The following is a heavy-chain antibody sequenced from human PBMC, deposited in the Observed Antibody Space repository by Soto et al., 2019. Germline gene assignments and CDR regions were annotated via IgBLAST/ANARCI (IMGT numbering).Heavy chain of an antibody. CDR2: IPWDGGST. J-gene: IGHJ4*02. D-gene: IGHD1-20*01. CDR3: ARERGRITDY. Sequence: EVQLVESGGVVVQPGDSLRLSCAASGFTFDDYAMHWVRQTPGRGLEWVSLIPWDGGSTFYASSVRGRFTISRDNSKHSLSLQMTSLRTEDTALYYCARERGRITDYWGQGTLVTVSS. CDR1: GFTFDDYA. V-gene: IGHV3-43*01.